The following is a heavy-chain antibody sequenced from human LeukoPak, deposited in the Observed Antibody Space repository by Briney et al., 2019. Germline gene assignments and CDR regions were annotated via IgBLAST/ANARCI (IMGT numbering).Heavy chain of an antibody. CDR2: IYTSGST. V-gene: IGHV4-4*07. CDR1: GGSISSYY. D-gene: IGHD1-26*01. CDR3: ARDIVGATMGYFDY. J-gene: IGHJ4*02. Sequence: SETLSLTCTVSGGSISSYYWSWIRQPAGKGLEWIGRIYTSGSTNYNPSLKSRVTMSVDTSKNQFSLKLSSVTAADTAVYYCARDIVGATMGYFDYWGQGTLVTVSS.